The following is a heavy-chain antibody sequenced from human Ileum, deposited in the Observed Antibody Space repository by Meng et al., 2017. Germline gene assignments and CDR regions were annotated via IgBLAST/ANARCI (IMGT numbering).Heavy chain of an antibody. V-gene: IGHV3-23*01. CDR3: AKGYGMDV. CDR2: FSYSGGST. CDR1: GFTFSSYA. J-gene: IGHJ6*02. Sequence: GESLKISCAASGFTFSSYAMSWVRQAPGKGLEWVSGFSYSGGSTYYADSVKGRFTISRDNSKNTLYLQMNSLRAEDTAVYYCAKGYGMDVWGQGTTVTVS.